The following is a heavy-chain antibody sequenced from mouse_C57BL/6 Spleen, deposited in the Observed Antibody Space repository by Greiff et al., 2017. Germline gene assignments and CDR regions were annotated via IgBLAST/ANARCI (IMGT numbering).Heavy chain of an antibody. D-gene: IGHD2-2*01. J-gene: IGHJ1*03. CDR1: GYAFSSSW. CDR2: IYPGDGDT. V-gene: IGHV1-82*01. Sequence: QVQLQQSGPELVKPGASVKISCKASGYAFSSSWMNWVKQRPGKGLEWIGRIYPGDGDTNYNGKFKGKATLTADKSSSTAYMQLSSLTSEDSAVYFCAIPMVTGLYFDVWGTGTTVTVSS. CDR3: AIPMVTGLYFDV.